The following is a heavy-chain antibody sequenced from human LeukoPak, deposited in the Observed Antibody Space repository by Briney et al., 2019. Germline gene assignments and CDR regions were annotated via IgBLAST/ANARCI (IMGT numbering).Heavy chain of an antibody. J-gene: IGHJ4*02. Sequence: ASVKVSCKASGYTFTSYGISWVRQAPGQGLEWLGWISGYNGNTNYAQNFQGRVTMTTDTSTSTAYMELRSLRSDDTAVYYCARGPLEMAITYYFDYWGQGTLVTVSS. CDR1: GYTFTSYG. CDR3: ARGPLEMAITYYFDY. CDR2: ISGYNGNT. D-gene: IGHD5-24*01. V-gene: IGHV1-18*01.